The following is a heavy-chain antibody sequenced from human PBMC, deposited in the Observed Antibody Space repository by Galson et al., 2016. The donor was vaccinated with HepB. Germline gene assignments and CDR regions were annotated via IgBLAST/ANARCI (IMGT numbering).Heavy chain of an antibody. D-gene: IGHD3-16*01. Sequence: SLRLSCAASGFTFSSYWMHWVRQAPGKGLVWVSRINSDGSSTSYADSVKGRFTISRDNAKNTVYLQMNSLRAEDTAVYYCARDGGIPGAAFDIWGQGTMVTVSS. CDR1: GFTFSSYW. J-gene: IGHJ3*02. CDR2: INSDGSST. CDR3: ARDGGIPGAAFDI. V-gene: IGHV3-74*01.